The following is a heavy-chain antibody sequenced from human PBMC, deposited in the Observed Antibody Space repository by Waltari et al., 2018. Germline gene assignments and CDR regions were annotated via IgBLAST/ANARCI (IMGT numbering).Heavy chain of an antibody. CDR3: AREYSRICFHALDG. V-gene: IGHV3-33*05. Sequence: QVHVVESGGGVVQPGGSLRLSCAASGFTLGNYGMHWVRQAPGKGRGWVAIIQYDGSIKSYADSVKGRFTISRENSKNMLYLEMKSLRAEDTAVYYCAREYSRICFHALDGWGQGTAVTVSS. CDR1: GFTLGNYG. D-gene: IGHD6-13*01. J-gene: IGHJ6*02. CDR2: IQYDGSIK.